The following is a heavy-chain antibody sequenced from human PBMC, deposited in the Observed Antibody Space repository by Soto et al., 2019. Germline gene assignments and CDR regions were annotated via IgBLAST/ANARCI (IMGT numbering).Heavy chain of an antibody. CDR3: ARPSYYDILTGYYSVGAFDI. Sequence: GESLKISCKGSGYSFTSYWIGWVRQMPGKGLEWMGIIYPGDSDTRYSPSFQGQVTISADKSISTAYLQWSSLKASDTAMYYCARPSYYDILTGYYSVGAFDIWGQGTMVTV. D-gene: IGHD3-9*01. V-gene: IGHV5-51*01. CDR1: GYSFTSYW. J-gene: IGHJ3*02. CDR2: IYPGDSDT.